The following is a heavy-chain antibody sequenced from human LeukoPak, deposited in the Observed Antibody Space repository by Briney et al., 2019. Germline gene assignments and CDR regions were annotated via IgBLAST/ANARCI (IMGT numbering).Heavy chain of an antibody. CDR1: GFSFSSHG. Sequence: PGGSLRLSCAASGFSFSSHGMHWVRQAPGKGLDWVAVISYDGSNKYYADSVKGRFTISRDNSKNTLYLQMNSLRAEDTAMYYCARDCYSSTTCSSGYWGQGTLVTVSS. D-gene: IGHD2-2*01. J-gene: IGHJ4*02. V-gene: IGHV3-30*03. CDR3: ARDCYSSTTCSSGY. CDR2: ISYDGSNK.